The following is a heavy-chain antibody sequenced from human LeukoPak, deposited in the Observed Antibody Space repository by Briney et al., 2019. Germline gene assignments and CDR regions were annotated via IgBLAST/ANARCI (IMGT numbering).Heavy chain of an antibody. CDR1: GVSFSGYY. D-gene: IGHD6-19*01. V-gene: IGHV4-34*01. CDR3: ARSRSGGWHRRFDY. Sequence: SETLSLTCAVYGVSFSGYYWSWIRQPPGKGLEWIGEINHSGSTNYNPSLKSRVTISVDTSKNQFSLKLSSVTAADTAVYYCARSRSGGWHRRFDYWGQGTLVTVSS. J-gene: IGHJ4*02. CDR2: INHSGST.